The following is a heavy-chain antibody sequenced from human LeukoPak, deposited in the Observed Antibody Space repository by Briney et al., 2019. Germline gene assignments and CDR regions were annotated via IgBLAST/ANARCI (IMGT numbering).Heavy chain of an antibody. CDR3: ARRHPYYYGSGTYSRED. V-gene: IGHV4-4*07. CDR1: GGSIGNYY. D-gene: IGHD3-10*01. Sequence: PPETLSLTCTVSGGSIGNYYWNWIRQPAGKGLEWIGRISTSGTTNYHPSLKSRVTLSLDTSKNQFSLNLRSVTAADTAIYFCARRHPYYYGSGTYSREDWGQGTLVTVSS. J-gene: IGHJ4*02. CDR2: ISTSGTT.